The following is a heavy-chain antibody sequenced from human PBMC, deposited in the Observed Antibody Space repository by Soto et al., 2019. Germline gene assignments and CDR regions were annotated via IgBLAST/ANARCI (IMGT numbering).Heavy chain of an antibody. Sequence: QVQLVQSGAEVKKPGSSVKVSCKASGGTFSSYTISWVRQAPGQGLEWMGRIIPILGIANYAQKFQGRVTIHADKSTSTPYMALSSLRSEDTAVYYCARGTAGYDILTAGRPGMDVWGQGTTVTVSS. CDR1: GGTFSSYT. CDR2: IIPILGIA. V-gene: IGHV1-69*02. D-gene: IGHD3-9*01. J-gene: IGHJ6*02. CDR3: ARGTAGYDILTAGRPGMDV.